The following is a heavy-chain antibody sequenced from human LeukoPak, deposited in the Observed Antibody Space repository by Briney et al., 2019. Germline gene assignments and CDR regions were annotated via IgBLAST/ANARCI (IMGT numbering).Heavy chain of an antibody. D-gene: IGHD6-13*01. Sequence: PGGSLRLSCAASGFTFSNIWMSWVRQAPGKGLEWVANIKQDGSKENYVDSVRGRFTISRDNAKNSLYLQMNDLRAEDTALYYYARDIAKGCLEDWGQGTLVTVSS. CDR3: ARDIAKGCLED. CDR2: IKQDGSKE. V-gene: IGHV3-7*01. CDR1: GFTFSNIW. J-gene: IGHJ4*02.